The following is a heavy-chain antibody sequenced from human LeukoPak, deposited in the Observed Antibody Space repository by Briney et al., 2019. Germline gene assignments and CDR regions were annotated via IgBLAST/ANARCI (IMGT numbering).Heavy chain of an antibody. V-gene: IGHV5-51*01. Sequence: GESLKISCKGSGYSLTSYWIGWGRQMPGKGLEWMGIIYPGDSDTRYSPSFQGQVTISADKSISTAYLQWSSLKASDTAMYYCAIHPTMLGGGNWFDPWGQGTLVTVSS. CDR2: IYPGDSDT. CDR3: AIHPTMLGGGNWFDP. CDR1: GYSLTSYW. D-gene: IGHD3-3*01. J-gene: IGHJ5*02.